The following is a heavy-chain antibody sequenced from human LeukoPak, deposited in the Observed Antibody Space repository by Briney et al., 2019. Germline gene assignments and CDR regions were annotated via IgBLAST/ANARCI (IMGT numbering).Heavy chain of an antibody. J-gene: IGHJ4*02. Sequence: PSGTLSLTCTVSGGSISGYYWSWIRQPPGKGLWWMGYIYYSGSTYYNPSLKSRVTISVDTSNKQFSLKLSSVPAADTAVYYCARVEWFFEYWGQGTLVPVSS. D-gene: IGHD3-3*01. CDR3: ARVEWFFEY. V-gene: IGHV4-59*08. CDR1: GGSISGYY. CDR2: IYYSGST.